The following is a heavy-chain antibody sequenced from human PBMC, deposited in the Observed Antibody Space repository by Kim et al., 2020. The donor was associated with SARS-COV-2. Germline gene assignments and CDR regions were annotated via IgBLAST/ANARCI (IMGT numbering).Heavy chain of an antibody. Sequence: GRFTISRDNSKNTLYLQMNSLRAEDTAVYYCAKVEFVYQTYYYGSGTGDYWGQGTLVTVSS. V-gene: IGHV3-23*01. J-gene: IGHJ4*02. D-gene: IGHD3-10*01. CDR3: AKVEFVYQTYYYGSGTGDY.